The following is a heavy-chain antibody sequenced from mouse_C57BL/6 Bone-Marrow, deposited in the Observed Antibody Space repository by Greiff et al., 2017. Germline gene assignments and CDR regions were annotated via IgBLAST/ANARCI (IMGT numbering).Heavy chain of an antibody. J-gene: IGHJ2*01. CDR2: ISDGGSYT. D-gene: IGHD1-1*01. V-gene: IGHV5-4*01. CDR3: AREGITTVDY. Sequence: EVKLVESGGGLVKPGGSLKLSCAASGFTFSSYAMSWVRQTPEKRLGWVATISDGGSYTYYPDNVKGRFTISRDNAKNNLYLQMSHLKSEDTAMYYCAREGITTVDYWGQGTTLTVSS. CDR1: GFTFSSYA.